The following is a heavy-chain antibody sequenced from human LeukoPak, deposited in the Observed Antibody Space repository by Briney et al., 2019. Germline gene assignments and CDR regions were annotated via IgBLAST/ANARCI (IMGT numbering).Heavy chain of an antibody. D-gene: IGHD2-2*02. J-gene: IGHJ4*02. CDR2: IYTTGAT. CDR3: GRRGYTASHYFFDY. CDR1: SGSINSYY. Sequence: PSETLSLTCTVSSGSINSYYWGWVRQPPGKGLEWIGRIYTTGATQYNPSLKSRVTMSVDTSTNQFSLNLRPMTAADTAVYYCGRRGYTASHYFFDYWSQGSLVAVS. V-gene: IGHV4-4*07.